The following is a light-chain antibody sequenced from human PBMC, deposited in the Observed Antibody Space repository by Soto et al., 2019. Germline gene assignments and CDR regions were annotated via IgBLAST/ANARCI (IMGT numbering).Light chain of an antibody. CDR3: QQYGDWPLT. CDR2: ATS. V-gene: IGKV3-15*01. J-gene: IGKJ4*01. Sequence: EIVLTQSPATLSVSPGERATLSCRASQSVGNNFAWYQQKPGQAPRLLIFATSTRATGVPARFSGSGSVTEFTLTISSLQSEDFAVYYCQQYGDWPLTVGGGAKVEIE. CDR1: QSVGNN.